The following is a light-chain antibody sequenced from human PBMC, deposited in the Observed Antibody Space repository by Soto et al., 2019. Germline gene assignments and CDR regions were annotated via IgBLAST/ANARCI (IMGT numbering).Light chain of an antibody. Sequence: IQLTQSPSTLSASVGDTVTISCRASQAISVSLDWYRQKPGKAPNLLIYDASTLQEGVPSRFSGSGSGTEFTLTVTRLQPDDFATYFCQQYEKYSTFGHGTKVDVK. V-gene: IGKV1-5*01. CDR1: QAISVS. CDR3: QQYEKYST. CDR2: DAS. J-gene: IGKJ1*01.